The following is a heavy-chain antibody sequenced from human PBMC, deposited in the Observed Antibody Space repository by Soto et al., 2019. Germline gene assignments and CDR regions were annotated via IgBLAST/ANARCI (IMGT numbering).Heavy chain of an antibody. D-gene: IGHD3-22*01. J-gene: IGHJ4*02. CDR2: ISAYNGNT. CDR3: ARVNRNYDSSGYYYAPRFDY. Sequence: GASVKVSCKASGYTFTSYGISWVRQAPGQGLEWMGWISAYNGNTNYAQKLQGRVTMTTDTSTSTAYMELRSLRSDDTAVYYCARVNRNYDSSGYYYAPRFDYWGQGTLVTVSS. CDR1: GYTFTSYG. V-gene: IGHV1-18*01.